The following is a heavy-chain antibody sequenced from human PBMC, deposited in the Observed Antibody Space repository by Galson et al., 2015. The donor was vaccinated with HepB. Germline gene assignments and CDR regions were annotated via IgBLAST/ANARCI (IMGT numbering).Heavy chain of an antibody. Sequence: SLRLSCAASGFTVSSNYMSWVRQAPGKGLEWVSVIYSGGSTYYADSVKGRFTISRDNSKNTLYLQMNSLRAEDTAVYYCASPRPYSSSGRWLDYGMDVWGQGTTVTVSS. J-gene: IGHJ6*02. V-gene: IGHV3-66*02. D-gene: IGHD6-13*01. CDR1: GFTVSSNY. CDR3: ASPRPYSSSGRWLDYGMDV. CDR2: IYSGGST.